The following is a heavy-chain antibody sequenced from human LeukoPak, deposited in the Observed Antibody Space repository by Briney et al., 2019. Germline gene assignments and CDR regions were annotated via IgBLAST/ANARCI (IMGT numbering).Heavy chain of an antibody. CDR2: IKQDGSEK. CDR1: GFTFSSYW. J-gene: IGHJ4*02. D-gene: IGHD3-3*01. CDR3: ARAIIPDFWSGYRYFDY. Sequence: GGSLRLSCAASGFTFSSYWMSWVRQAPGKGLEWVANIKQDGSEKYYVDSVKGRFTISRDNAKNSLYLQMNSLRAEDTAVYYCARAIIPDFWSGYRYFDYWGQGTLVTVSS. V-gene: IGHV3-7*03.